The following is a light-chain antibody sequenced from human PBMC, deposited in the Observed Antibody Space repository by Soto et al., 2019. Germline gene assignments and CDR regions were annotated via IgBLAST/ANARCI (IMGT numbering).Light chain of an antibody. J-gene: IGKJ5*01. CDR3: QQYKSWTYT. CDR2: DAS. Sequence: EIVLTQSPATLSLSPGERATLSCRASQSVSGYLAWYQQKPGQAPRLLIYDASKRETGIPARFSGSGAGTDCTLTITGLQSEDFAVDYCQQYKSWTYTFGQGTRLEIK. V-gene: IGKV3-11*01. CDR1: QSVSGY.